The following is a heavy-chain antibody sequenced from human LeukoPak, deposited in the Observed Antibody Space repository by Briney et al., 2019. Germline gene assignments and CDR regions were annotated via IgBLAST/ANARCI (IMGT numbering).Heavy chain of an antibody. CDR3: ARTTYPYLNWNYWFDP. V-gene: IGHV4-31*11. D-gene: IGHD1-1*01. Sequence: SETLSLTCAVYGGSFSGYYWSWIRQHPGKGLEWIGYIYYSGSTYYNPSLKSRVTISVDTSKNQFSLKLSSVTAADTAVYYCARTTYPYLNWNYWFDPWGQGTLVTVSS. J-gene: IGHJ5*02. CDR2: IYYSGST. CDR1: GGSFSGYY.